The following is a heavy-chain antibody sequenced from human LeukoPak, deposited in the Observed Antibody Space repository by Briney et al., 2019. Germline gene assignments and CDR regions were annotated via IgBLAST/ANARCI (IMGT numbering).Heavy chain of an antibody. CDR2: IKPDGSEE. D-gene: IGHD3-10*01. V-gene: IGHV3-7*01. J-gene: IGHJ4*02. Sequence: GGSLRLSRAASGFTFSTYWMTWVRQAPGKGLEWVANIKPDGSEEHYVDSVRGRFTMSRDNAKNSLFLQMNSLRVEDTAVYYCARDIGDYWGQGTLVTVSS. CDR1: GFTFSTYW. CDR3: ARDIGDY.